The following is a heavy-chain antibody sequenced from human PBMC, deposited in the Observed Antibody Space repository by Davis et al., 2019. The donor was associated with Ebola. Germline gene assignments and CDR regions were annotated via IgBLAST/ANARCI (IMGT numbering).Heavy chain of an antibody. V-gene: IGHV3-30*18. CDR1: GFTFDDYG. J-gene: IGHJ4*02. CDR3: AKGPQYYDILTGYYNH. D-gene: IGHD3-9*01. Sequence: GESLKISCAASGFTFDDYGMSWVRQAPGKGLEWVALISYDGSLRHYADSVKGRFTISRDNSKNTLYLQMNSLRAEDTAVYYCAKGPQYYDILTGYYNHWGQGTLVTVSS. CDR2: ISYDGSLR.